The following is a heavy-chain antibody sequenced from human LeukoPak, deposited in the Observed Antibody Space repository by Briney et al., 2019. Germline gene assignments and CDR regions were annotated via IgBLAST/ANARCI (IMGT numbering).Heavy chain of an antibody. CDR3: ARVQYYDFWSGYYAYYYYYGMDV. CDR1: GFTFSDYY. Sequence: GGSLRLSCAASGFTFSDYYMSWVRQAPGKGLEWGSYISSSGSTIYYADSVKGRFTISRDNAKNSLYLQMNSLRDEDTAVYYCARVQYYDFWSGYYAYYYYYGMDVWGQGTTVTVSS. J-gene: IGHJ6*02. D-gene: IGHD3-3*01. CDR2: ISSSGSTI. V-gene: IGHV3-11*04.